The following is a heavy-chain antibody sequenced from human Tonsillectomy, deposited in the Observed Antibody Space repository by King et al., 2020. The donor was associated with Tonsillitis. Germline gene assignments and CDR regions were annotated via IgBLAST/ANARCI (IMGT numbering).Heavy chain of an antibody. CDR1: GGSISRGDYY. CDR3: AREIVGATTSDFDY. Sequence: VQLQESGPGLVKPSQTLSLTCTVSGGSISRGDYYWSWIRQPPGKCLEWIGYISYSVSTYYNPPLKSRVTISVDTSKNQFSLKLSSVTAADTAVYYCAREIVGATTSDFDYWGQGTLVTVSS. D-gene: IGHD1-26*01. CDR2: ISYSVST. V-gene: IGHV4-30-4*01. J-gene: IGHJ4*02.